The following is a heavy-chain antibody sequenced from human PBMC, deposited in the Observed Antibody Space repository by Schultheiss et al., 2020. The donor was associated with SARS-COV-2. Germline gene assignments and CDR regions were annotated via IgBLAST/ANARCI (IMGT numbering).Heavy chain of an antibody. V-gene: IGHV4-34*01. J-gene: IGHJ6*02. CDR2: INHRGST. D-gene: IGHD5-18*01. CDR1: GESFSAYY. Sequence: SETLSLTCAVCGESFSAYYWGCIRQPPGKGLKWIGDINHRGSTNYNPSLKSRLTMSVDTSKNQFSLKLTSVIAADTAVYYCARVDLETALVGGLDVWGQGSTVTVSS. CDR3: ARVDLETALVGGLDV.